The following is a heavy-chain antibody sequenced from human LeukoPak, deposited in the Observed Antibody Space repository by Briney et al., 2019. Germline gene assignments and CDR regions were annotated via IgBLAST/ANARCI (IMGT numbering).Heavy chain of an antibody. CDR2: INFKSGGT. V-gene: IGHV1-2*02. CDR1: GYTLTDYY. Sequence: ASVKVSFKTSGYTLTDYYIHWVRQAPGQGLEWMGWINFKSGGTKYAPKFDGRVTMSRATSINTAFMELTSLTADDTALYYCARGGSVVHPPEYTHHWGQGTLVTVSS. J-gene: IGHJ1*01. CDR3: ARGGSVVHPPEYTHH. D-gene: IGHD1-26*01.